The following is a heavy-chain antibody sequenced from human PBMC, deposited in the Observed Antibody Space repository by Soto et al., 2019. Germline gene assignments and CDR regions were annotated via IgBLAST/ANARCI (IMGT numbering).Heavy chain of an antibody. Sequence: QVQLQEPGPGLVKPSETLSLTCTDSGGSISSYYWSWIRQPPGKGLEWIGYIYYSGSTNYNPSLTRRLTISVDTTKNQFSLKLSSVTAADTAVYYCASDDIWTGSQYWGQGTLVTVSS. D-gene: IGHD3-9*01. CDR2: IYYSGST. V-gene: IGHV4-59*01. CDR1: GGSISSYY. CDR3: ASDDIWTGSQY. J-gene: IGHJ4*02.